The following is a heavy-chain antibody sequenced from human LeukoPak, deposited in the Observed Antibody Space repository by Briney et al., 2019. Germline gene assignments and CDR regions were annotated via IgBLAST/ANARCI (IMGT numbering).Heavy chain of an antibody. CDR2: INTDGSST. V-gene: IGHV3-74*01. CDR3: TRELPREVTLDY. D-gene: IGHD2-21*02. CDR1: GFTFISYG. Sequence: GGSLRLSCAASGFTFISYGMQWVRQSPGRGLVWVSRINTDGSSTSYADSVKGRFTVSRDNAKNTVYLQVNSLRAEDTAVYFCTRELPREVTLDYWGQGTLVTVSS. J-gene: IGHJ4*01.